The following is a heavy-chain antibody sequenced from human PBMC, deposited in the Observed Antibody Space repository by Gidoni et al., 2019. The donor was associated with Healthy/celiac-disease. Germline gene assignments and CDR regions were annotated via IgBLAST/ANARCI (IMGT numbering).Heavy chain of an antibody. CDR2: INHSGST. Sequence: QVQLQQWGAGLLQPSETLSPTCAVYGASFSGYYCSWIRQPPGKGLEWSGEINHSGSTNYNPSLKSRVTISLDTSKNKYSLKLGSVTAADTAVYYCARELMTTSDSWGQGTLVTVSS. CDR1: GASFSGYY. V-gene: IGHV4-34*01. CDR3: ARELMTTSDS. D-gene: IGHD4-17*01. J-gene: IGHJ4*02.